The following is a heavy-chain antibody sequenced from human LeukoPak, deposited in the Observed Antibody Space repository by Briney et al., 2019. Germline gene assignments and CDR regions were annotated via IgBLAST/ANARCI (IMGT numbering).Heavy chain of an antibody. D-gene: IGHD6-19*01. CDR1: GFTFSSYA. CDR3: ARVSSGWFFDY. J-gene: IGHJ4*02. Sequence: GGSLRLSCAASGFTFSSYATHWVRQAPGKGLEYVSAISSNGGSTYYANSVKGRFTISRDNSKNTLYLQMGSLRAEDMAVYYCARVSSGWFFDYWGQGTLVTVSS. CDR2: ISSNGGST. V-gene: IGHV3-64*01.